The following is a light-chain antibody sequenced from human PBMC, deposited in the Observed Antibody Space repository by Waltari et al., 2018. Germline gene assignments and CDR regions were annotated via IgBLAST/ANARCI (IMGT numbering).Light chain of an antibody. CDR3: SSYTTGSTRYV. CDR1: SSDIGAYNF. Sequence: QSALTQPASVSGSPGQSITISCTGTSSDIGAYNFVSWYQKHPVKAPKVMIYDVNNRPSGVSSRFSGSKSGNTASLTISGLQAEDEADYYCSSYTTGSTRYVFGSGTKVTVL. CDR2: DVN. V-gene: IGLV2-14*03. J-gene: IGLJ1*01.